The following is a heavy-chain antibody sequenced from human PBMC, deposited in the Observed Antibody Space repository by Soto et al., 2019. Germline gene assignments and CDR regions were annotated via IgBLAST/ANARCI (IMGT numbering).Heavy chain of an antibody. CDR1: GYTFTSYH. CDR2: INPSGGST. V-gene: IGHV1-46*01. CDR3: AREVDYDFWSGHPTDYYYGMDV. D-gene: IGHD3-3*01. Sequence: ASVKVSCKASGYTFTSYHMHWVRQAPGQGLEWMGIINPSGGSTSYAQKFQGRVTMTRDTSTSTVYMELSSLRSEDTAVYYCAREVDYDFWSGHPTDYYYGMDVWGQGTTVTVSS. J-gene: IGHJ6*02.